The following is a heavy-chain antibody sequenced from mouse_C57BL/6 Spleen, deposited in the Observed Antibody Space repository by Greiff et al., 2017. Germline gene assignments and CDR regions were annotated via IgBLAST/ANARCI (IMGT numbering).Heavy chain of an antibody. Sequence: VQLQQSGAELVRPGASVKLSCTASGFNIKDDYMHWVKQRPEQGLEWIGWIDPENGDTEYASKFQGQATITADKSSNTAYLQLSSLTSEDTAVYYCTHDGSSVAWFAYWGQGTLVTVSA. CDR2: IDPENGDT. J-gene: IGHJ3*01. CDR3: THDGSSVAWFAY. D-gene: IGHD1-1*01. V-gene: IGHV14-4*01. CDR1: GFNIKDDY.